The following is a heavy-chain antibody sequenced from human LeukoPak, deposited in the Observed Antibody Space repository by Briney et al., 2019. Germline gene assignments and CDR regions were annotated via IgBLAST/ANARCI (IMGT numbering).Heavy chain of an antibody. CDR3: ARAGTWRYDFDY. D-gene: IGHD3-3*01. CDR2: IYYSGST. Sequence: PSETLSLTCIVSGGSISSYYWGWIRQPPGKGLEWIGYIYYSGSTNYNPSLKSRVTISVDTSKNQFSLKLTSVTTADTAVYYCARAGTWRYDFDYWGQGTLVTVSS. V-gene: IGHV4-59*01. J-gene: IGHJ4*02. CDR1: GGSISSYY.